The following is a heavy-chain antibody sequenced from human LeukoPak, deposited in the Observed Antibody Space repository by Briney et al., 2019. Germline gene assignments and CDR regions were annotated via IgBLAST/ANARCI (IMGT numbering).Heavy chain of an antibody. D-gene: IGHD3-22*01. CDR3: ARVRRYYDSSGYDEINYFDY. CDR2: IKHSGST. J-gene: IGHJ4*02. CDR1: GGSFSGYY. V-gene: IGHV4-34*01. Sequence: SETLSLTCAVYGGSFSGYYWSWIRQPPGKGLEWIGEIKHSGSTNYNPSLKSRVTISVDTSKNQFSLKLSSVTAADTAVYYCARVRRYYDSSGYDEINYFDYWGQGTLVTVSS.